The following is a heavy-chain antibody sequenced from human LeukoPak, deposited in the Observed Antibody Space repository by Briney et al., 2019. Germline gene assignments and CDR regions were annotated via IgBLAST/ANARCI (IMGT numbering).Heavy chain of an antibody. D-gene: IGHD2-2*01. V-gene: IGHV3-20*04. Sequence: GGSLRLSCAASGFTFSSYAMSWVRQAPGKGLEWVSGISWNSGSIGYADSVKGRFTISRDNAKNSLYLQMNSLGAEDTAVYYCARVGCSSTSCFIEAFDIWGQGTMVTVSS. CDR3: ARVGCSSTSCFIEAFDI. CDR1: GFTFSSYA. CDR2: ISWNSGSI. J-gene: IGHJ3*02.